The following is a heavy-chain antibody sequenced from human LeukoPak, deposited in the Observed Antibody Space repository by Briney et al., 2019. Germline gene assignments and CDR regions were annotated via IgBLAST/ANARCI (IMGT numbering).Heavy chain of an antibody. Sequence: ASVKVSCKASGYNFSRKYMHWVRQAPGQGPEWMGVISPSGGSTTYAQKFQGRVTLTRDMSTSTDYLELRSLRSDDTAVYYCARGVGYEVDPWGQGTLVTVSS. CDR1: GYNFSRKY. D-gene: IGHD5-12*01. CDR2: ISPSGGST. CDR3: ARGVGYEVDP. J-gene: IGHJ5*02. V-gene: IGHV1-46*01.